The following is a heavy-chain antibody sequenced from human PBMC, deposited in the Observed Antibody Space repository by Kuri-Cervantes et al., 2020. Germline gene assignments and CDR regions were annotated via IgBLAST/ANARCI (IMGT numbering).Heavy chain of an antibody. J-gene: IGHJ4*02. D-gene: IGHD3-10*01. Sequence: GGSLKLSCAASGFTFSSYWMHWVRQAPGKGLVWVSRINSDGSSSSYADSVKGRFTISRDNAKKTLYLQMNSLRAEDTAVYYCAKSYRFAGSLLYYFDFWGQGTLVTVSS. V-gene: IGHV3-74*01. CDR1: GFTFSSYW. CDR2: INSDGSSS. CDR3: AKSYRFAGSLLYYFDF.